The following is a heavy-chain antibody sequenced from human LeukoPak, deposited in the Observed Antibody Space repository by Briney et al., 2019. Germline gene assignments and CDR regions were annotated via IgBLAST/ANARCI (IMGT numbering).Heavy chain of an antibody. D-gene: IGHD2-2*01. Sequence: QTGGSLRLSCAASGFTFSTYAMSWVRQAPGKGLEWVSAISGSGDSTYYADSVKGRFAISRDNSKNTLYLQMNSLRAEDTAVYYCAKVGAVVVPAAMALDYWGQGTLVTVSS. V-gene: IGHV3-23*01. CDR2: ISGSGDST. CDR1: GFTFSTYA. J-gene: IGHJ4*02. CDR3: AKVGAVVVPAAMALDY.